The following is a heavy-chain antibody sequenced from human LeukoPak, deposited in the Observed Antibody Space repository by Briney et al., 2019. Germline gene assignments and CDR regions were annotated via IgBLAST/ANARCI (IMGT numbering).Heavy chain of an antibody. Sequence: ASVKVSCKASGYTFTGYFMHWVRQAPGQGPEWMGWINPNSGGTNYAQKFQGRVTMTRDTSINTTYMELSRLKSDDTAVYYCARDVRRNNSSHIDCWGQGALVTVSS. CDR3: ARDVRRNNSSHIDC. CDR1: GYTFTGYF. J-gene: IGHJ4*02. CDR2: INPNSGGT. D-gene: IGHD6-13*01. V-gene: IGHV1-2*02.